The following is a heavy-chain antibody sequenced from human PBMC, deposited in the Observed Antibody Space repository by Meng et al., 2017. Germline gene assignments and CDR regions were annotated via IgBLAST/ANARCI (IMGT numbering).Heavy chain of an antibody. J-gene: IGHJ2*01. CDR2: IIPILGIA. D-gene: IGHD5-24*01. CDR1: GGTFSSYT. Sequence: QVQLGRAGAEVKKPGSSVKVSCKASGGTFSSYTISWVRQAPGQGLEWMGRIIPILGIANYAQKFQGRVTITADKSTSTAYMELSSLRSEDTAVYYCARSKDGYNYWYFDLWGRGTLVTVSS. V-gene: IGHV1-69*02. CDR3: ARSKDGYNYWYFDL.